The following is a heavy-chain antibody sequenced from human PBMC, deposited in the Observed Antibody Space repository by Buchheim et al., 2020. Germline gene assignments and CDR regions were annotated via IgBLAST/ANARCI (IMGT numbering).Heavy chain of an antibody. CDR1: GFTFSSYG. Sequence: QVQLVESGGGVVQPGRSLRLSCAASGFTFSSYGMHWVRQAPGKGLEWVAVISYDGSNKYYADSVKGRFTISRDNSKNTLYLQMHSLGAADTDVYYCARDPGAMVLSYFDYWGQGTL. D-gene: IGHD5-18*01. J-gene: IGHJ4*02. CDR2: ISYDGSNK. V-gene: IGHV3-33*01. CDR3: ARDPGAMVLSYFDY.